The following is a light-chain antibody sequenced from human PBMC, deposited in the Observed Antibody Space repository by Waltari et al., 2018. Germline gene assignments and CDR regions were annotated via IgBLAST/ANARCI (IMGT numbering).Light chain of an antibody. V-gene: IGKV3-20*01. CDR2: AA. Sequence: EIVLTQSPGTLSLSPGERATLSCRASQSVGGTLAWYQQKPGQAPRLLMYAANRATGIPDRCSGRGSGTDFSLTISRLEPEDFAVYYCQHYVRLPATFGQGTTVEIK. CDR3: QHYVRLPAT. CDR1: QSVGGT. J-gene: IGKJ1*01.